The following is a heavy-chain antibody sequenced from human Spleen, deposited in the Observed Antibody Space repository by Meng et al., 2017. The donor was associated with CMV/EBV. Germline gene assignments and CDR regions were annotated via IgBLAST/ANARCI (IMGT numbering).Heavy chain of an antibody. Sequence: ASVKVSCKASGYTFTGYYIHWVRQAPGQGLEWMGWINPNTGGTNFAQKFQGRVTMTRDTSISTAYMELSRLRSDDMALYYCARVKRYCTGGSCSSTGYYGMDVWGQGTTVTVSS. D-gene: IGHD2-15*01. V-gene: IGHV1-2*02. CDR2: INPNTGGT. J-gene: IGHJ6*02. CDR1: GYTFTGYY. CDR3: ARVKRYCTGGSCSSTGYYGMDV.